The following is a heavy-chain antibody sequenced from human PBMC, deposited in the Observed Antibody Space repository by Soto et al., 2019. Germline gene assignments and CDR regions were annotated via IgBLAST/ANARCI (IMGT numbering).Heavy chain of an antibody. V-gene: IGHV3-73*02. Sequence: EVQLVESGGGLVQPGGSLKLSCAASGFTFSGSAMHWVRQASGKGLEWVGRIRSKANSYATAYAASVKGRFTISRDDSKNTAYLQMNSLKTEDTAVYYCTSWASSDAFDIWGQGTMVTVSS. J-gene: IGHJ3*02. CDR3: TSWASSDAFDI. D-gene: IGHD6-6*01. CDR1: GFTFSGSA. CDR2: IRSKANSYAT.